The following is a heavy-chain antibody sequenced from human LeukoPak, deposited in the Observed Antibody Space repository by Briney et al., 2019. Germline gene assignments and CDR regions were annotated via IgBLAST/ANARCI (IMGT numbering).Heavy chain of an antibody. CDR1: GGSISSYY. Sequence: SETLSLTCTDSGGSISSYYWSWIRQPAGKGLEWVGRIYTSGSTNYNPSLKSRVTISVDTSKNQFSLKLSSVTAADTAVYYCASSGSYDDAFDIWGQGTMVTVSS. V-gene: IGHV4-4*07. CDR2: IYTSGST. D-gene: IGHD3-10*01. J-gene: IGHJ3*02. CDR3: ASSGSYDDAFDI.